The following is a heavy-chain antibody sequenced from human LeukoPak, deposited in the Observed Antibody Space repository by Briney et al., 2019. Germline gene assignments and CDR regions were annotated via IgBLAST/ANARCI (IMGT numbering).Heavy chain of an antibody. CDR3: ARDHQGGGYDSSGYYYYYYYMDV. Sequence: PSETLSLTCTVSGGSISSYYWSWIRQPAGKGLEWIGRIYTSGSTNYNPSLKSRVTMSVDTSKNQFSLKLSSVTAADTAVYYCARDHQGGGYDSSGYYYYYYYMDVWGKGTRSPSP. D-gene: IGHD3-22*01. CDR1: GGSISSYY. J-gene: IGHJ6*03. V-gene: IGHV4-4*07. CDR2: IYTSGST.